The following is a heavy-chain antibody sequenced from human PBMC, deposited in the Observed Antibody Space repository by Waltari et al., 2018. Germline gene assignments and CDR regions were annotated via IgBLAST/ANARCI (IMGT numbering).Heavy chain of an antibody. D-gene: IGHD3-16*01. CDR3: AKDTVLRGYYYYGMDV. Sequence: EVQLVESGGGLVQPGRSLRLSCAASGFTFDDYAMHWVRQAPGKGLEWVSGISWNSGSIGDADSVKGRFTISRDNAKNSLYLQMNRLRAEDTALYYCAKDTVLRGYYYYGMDVWGQGTTVTVSS. CDR1: GFTFDDYA. CDR2: ISWNSGSI. V-gene: IGHV3-9*01. J-gene: IGHJ6*02.